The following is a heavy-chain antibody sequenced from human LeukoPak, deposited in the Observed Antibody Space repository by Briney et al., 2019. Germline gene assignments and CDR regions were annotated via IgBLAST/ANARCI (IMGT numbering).Heavy chain of an antibody. J-gene: IGHJ5*01. CDR2: IHYSGST. D-gene: IGHD3-10*01. CDR1: GGSITSHF. Sequence: SETLSLTCSVSGGSITSHFWSWIRQPPGKGLEWIGYIHYSGSTKYNPSLKSRVTISPDTSKNQLFLKLNSVTAADTAVYYCARLVWLGESPGSWFDSWGQGTLVTVSS. CDR3: ARLVWLGESPGSWFDS. V-gene: IGHV4-59*11.